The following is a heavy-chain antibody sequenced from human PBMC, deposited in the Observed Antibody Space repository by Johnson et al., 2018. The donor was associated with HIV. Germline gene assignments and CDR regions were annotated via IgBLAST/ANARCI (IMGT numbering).Heavy chain of an antibody. CDR1: GFTVSSNY. Sequence: EVHLVESGGGLIQPGGSLRLSCAASGFTVSSNYMSWVRQAPGKGLEWVSVIYSGGSTYYADSVKGRFTISRDNSKNTLYLQMNSLRAEDTAGYYCAAVDTVMVTGAFDIWGQGTMVTVSS. CDR3: AAVDTVMVTGAFDI. V-gene: IGHV3-53*01. J-gene: IGHJ3*02. CDR2: IYSGGST. D-gene: IGHD5-18*01.